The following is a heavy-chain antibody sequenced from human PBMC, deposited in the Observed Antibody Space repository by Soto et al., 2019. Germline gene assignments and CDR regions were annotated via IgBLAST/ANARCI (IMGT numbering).Heavy chain of an antibody. D-gene: IGHD3-10*01. Sequence: PSETLSLTCAVSGGSISSSNWWSWVRQPPGKGLEWIGEIYHSGSTNYNPSLKSRVTISVDKSKNQFSLKLSSVTAADTAVYYCARSITMVWGVRGYFDYWGQGTLVTVSS. CDR3: ARSITMVWGVRGYFDY. CDR1: GGSISSSNW. CDR2: IYHSGST. V-gene: IGHV4-4*02. J-gene: IGHJ4*02.